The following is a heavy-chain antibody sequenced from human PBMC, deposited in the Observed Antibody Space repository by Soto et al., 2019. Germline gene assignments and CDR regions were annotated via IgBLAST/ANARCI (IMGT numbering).Heavy chain of an antibody. CDR1: GGSISSGGYY. V-gene: IGHV4-31*01. CDR2: IYYSGST. CDR3: ARGVSNYYGSGGEYGY. Sequence: QVQLQESGPGLVKPSQTLSLTCTVSGGSISSGGYYWSWIRQHPGKGLEWIGYIYYSGSTYYNPSPKSPIPLSVDMSKNQCSLKLSSVTDADTAVYYCARGVSNYYGSGGEYGYWGQGTLVTVSS. J-gene: IGHJ4*02. D-gene: IGHD3-10*01.